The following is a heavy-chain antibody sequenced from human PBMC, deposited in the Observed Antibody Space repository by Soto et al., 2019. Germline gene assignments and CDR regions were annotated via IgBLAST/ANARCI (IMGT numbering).Heavy chain of an antibody. D-gene: IGHD5-18*01. V-gene: IGHV1-69*01. J-gene: IGHJ4*02. Sequence: QVQLVQSGAEVKKPGSSVKVSCKASGGTFSSYAISWVRQAPGQGLEWMGGIIPIFGTANYAQKFQGRVKSTADESTSTAYMELSSLRSEDTAVYYCARGAKDTAMVTAFDYWGQGTLVTVSS. CDR2: IIPIFGTA. CDR1: GGTFSSYA. CDR3: ARGAKDTAMVTAFDY.